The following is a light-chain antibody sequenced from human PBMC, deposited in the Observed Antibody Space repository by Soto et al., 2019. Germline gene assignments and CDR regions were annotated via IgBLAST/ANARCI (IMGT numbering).Light chain of an antibody. CDR1: TGAVTSGYY. Sequence: QAVVTQEPSLTVSPGGTVTLTCASSTGAVTSGYYPNWFQQIPGQPPRALIYSTSYRHSWTPARFSGSLLGGKAALTLSGVQPEDEAEYYCLLFYGGAQMGVFGGGTQLTVL. CDR2: STS. CDR3: LLFYGGAQMGV. J-gene: IGLJ2*01. V-gene: IGLV7-43*01.